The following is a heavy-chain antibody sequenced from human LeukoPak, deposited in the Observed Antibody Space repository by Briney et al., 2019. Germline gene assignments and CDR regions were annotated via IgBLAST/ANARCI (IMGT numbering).Heavy chain of an antibody. D-gene: IGHD3-22*01. CDR3: ARTYYFDSSAYYSADAFDI. J-gene: IGHJ3*02. CDR2: VYYSGST. CDR1: GGSISSSSYY. V-gene: IGHV4-39*01. Sequence: SETLSLTCTVSGGSISSSSYYWGWIRQPPGKGLEWIGSVYYSGSTYCNPSLKSRVTISVDTSKNQFSLKLSSVTAADTAVYYCARTYYFDSSAYYSADAFDIWGLGTMVTVSS.